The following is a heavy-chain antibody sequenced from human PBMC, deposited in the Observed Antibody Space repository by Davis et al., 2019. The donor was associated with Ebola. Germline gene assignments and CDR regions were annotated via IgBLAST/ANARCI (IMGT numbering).Heavy chain of an antibody. V-gene: IGHV7-4-1*02. Sequence: AAPVKVSCKASGYTFTSYAMIWVRQAPGQGLEWMGWINTNTGNPTYAQGFTGRFVFSLDTSVSTAYLQISSLKAEDTAVYYCARGISGVAGAEIAYWGQGTLVTVSS. CDR3: ARGISGVAGAEIAY. J-gene: IGHJ4*02. D-gene: IGHD6-19*01. CDR2: INTNTGNP. CDR1: GYTFTSYA.